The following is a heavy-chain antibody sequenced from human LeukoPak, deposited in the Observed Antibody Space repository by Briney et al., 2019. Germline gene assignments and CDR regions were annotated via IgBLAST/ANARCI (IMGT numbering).Heavy chain of an antibody. CDR2: IIPIFGTA. V-gene: IGHV1-69*06. J-gene: IGHJ6*04. CDR1: GGTFSSYA. CDR3: AARFYDILTGNYYYGMDV. Sequence: SVKVSCKASGGTFSSYAISWVRQAPGQGLEWMGGIIPIFGTANYAQKFQGRVTITADKSTGTAYMELSSLRSEDTAVYYCAARFYDILTGNYYYGMDVWGKGTTVTVSS. D-gene: IGHD3-9*01.